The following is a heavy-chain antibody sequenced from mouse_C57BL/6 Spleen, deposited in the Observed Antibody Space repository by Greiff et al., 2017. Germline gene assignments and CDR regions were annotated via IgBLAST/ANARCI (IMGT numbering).Heavy chain of an antibody. Sequence: EVQLQQSVAELVRPGASVKLSCTASGFNIKNTYMNWVKQRPEQGLEWIGRIDPANGNTKYAPKFQGKATITADTSSNTAYLQLSSLTSEDTAIYYCARGDYDGMDYWGQGTSVTVSS. CDR2: IDPANGNT. D-gene: IGHD2-4*01. CDR1: GFNIKNTY. J-gene: IGHJ4*01. CDR3: ARGDYDGMDY. V-gene: IGHV14-3*01.